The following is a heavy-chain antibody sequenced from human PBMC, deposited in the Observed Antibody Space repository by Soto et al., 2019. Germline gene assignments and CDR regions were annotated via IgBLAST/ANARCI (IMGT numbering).Heavy chain of an antibody. V-gene: IGHV4-30-4*02. CDR3: ARVIGGYDYYYYYGMDV. J-gene: IGHJ6*02. CDR2: IYYTGNT. Sequence: SETLSLTCTVSGASISGGDYYWTWIRQPPGKGLEWIGSIYYTGNTYYNPSLKSRVTISVDTSKNQFSLKLSSVTAADTAVYYCARVIGGYDYYYYYGMDVWGQGTTVTVSS. CDR1: GASISGGDYY. D-gene: IGHD5-12*01.